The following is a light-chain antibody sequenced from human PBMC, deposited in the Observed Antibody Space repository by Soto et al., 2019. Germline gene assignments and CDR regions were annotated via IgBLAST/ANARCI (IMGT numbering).Light chain of an antibody. CDR2: KAS. Sequence: DVQMTQSPSTLSASVGDRVTITCRASQSLSSWLAWYQQKPGKAPKLLIYKASSLESGVPSRFSGSGSGTEFTLTVSSLQPDDCATYYCQQYHYFPYTFGQGTNLEIK. J-gene: IGKJ2*01. CDR3: QQYHYFPYT. V-gene: IGKV1-5*03. CDR1: QSLSSW.